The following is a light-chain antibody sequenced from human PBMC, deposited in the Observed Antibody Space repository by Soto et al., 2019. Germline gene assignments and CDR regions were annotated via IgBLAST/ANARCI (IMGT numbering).Light chain of an antibody. CDR2: DVS. Sequence: QSALTQHASLSGSPGQSIPISCTGTSSDVGAYNYVSWYQQNPGKAPKLMIYDVSNRPSGISNRFSGSKSGNTASLTISGLQAEDEADYYCTSYTSSSTYVFGTGTKVTVL. V-gene: IGLV2-14*01. J-gene: IGLJ1*01. CDR3: TSYTSSSTYV. CDR1: SSDVGAYNY.